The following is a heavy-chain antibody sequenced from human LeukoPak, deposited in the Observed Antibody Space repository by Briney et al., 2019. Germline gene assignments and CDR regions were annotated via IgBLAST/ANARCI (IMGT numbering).Heavy chain of an antibody. Sequence: PSQTLSLTCAVSGGSISSGGYSWSWIRQPPGKGLEWIGYIYHSGSTYYNPSLKSRVTISVDRSKNQFSLKLSSVTAADTAVYYCAGRITMVRMHAFDIWGQGTMVTVSS. CDR2: IYHSGST. J-gene: IGHJ3*02. D-gene: IGHD3-10*01. V-gene: IGHV4-30-2*01. CDR3: AGRITMVRMHAFDI. CDR1: GGSISSGGYS.